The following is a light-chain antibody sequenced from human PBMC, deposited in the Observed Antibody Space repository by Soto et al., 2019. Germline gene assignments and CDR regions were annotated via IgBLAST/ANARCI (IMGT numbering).Light chain of an antibody. Sequence: DIQMTQSPSSLSASVGDRVTITCQASHDIRKYLNWYQQKPGKAPKLLIYDASNMETGVPSRFTGSGSRTDFTFTISSLQPEDIATYYCQQYEIFPITFGQGTRLES. J-gene: IGKJ5*01. V-gene: IGKV1-33*01. CDR1: HDIRKY. CDR3: QQYEIFPIT. CDR2: DAS.